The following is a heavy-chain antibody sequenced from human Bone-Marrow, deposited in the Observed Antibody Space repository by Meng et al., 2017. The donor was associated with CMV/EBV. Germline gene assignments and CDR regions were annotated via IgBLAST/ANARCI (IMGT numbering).Heavy chain of an antibody. CDR3: ARGGNGDSYDY. Sequence: ESLKISCTVSGGSISSSSYYWGWIRQPPGKGLEWIGYIYYSGSTNYNPSLKSRVTISVDTSKNQFSLKLSSVTAADTAVYYCARGGNGDSYDYWGQGTLVTVSS. D-gene: IGHD1-1*01. V-gene: IGHV4-61*05. CDR2: IYYSGST. CDR1: GGSISSSSYY. J-gene: IGHJ4*02.